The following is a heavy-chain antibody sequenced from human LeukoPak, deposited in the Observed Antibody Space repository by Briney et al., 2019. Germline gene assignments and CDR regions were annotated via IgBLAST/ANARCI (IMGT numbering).Heavy chain of an antibody. D-gene: IGHD4-11*01. J-gene: IGHJ6*03. Sequence: GGSLRLSCAASGLTFSSYSMNWVRQAPGKGLEWVSSISSSSSYIYYADSVKGRFTISRDNAKNSLYLQMNSLRAEDTAVYYCARDRGDSNWRMGLNYYYMDVWGKGTTATVSS. CDR3: ARDRGDSNWRMGLNYYYMDV. CDR1: GLTFSSYS. V-gene: IGHV3-21*01. CDR2: ISSSSSYI.